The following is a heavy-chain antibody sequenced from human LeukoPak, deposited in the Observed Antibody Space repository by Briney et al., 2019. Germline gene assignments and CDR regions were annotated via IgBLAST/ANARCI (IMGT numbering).Heavy chain of an antibody. CDR2: ISGGGGNT. V-gene: IGHV3-23*01. J-gene: IGHJ4*02. CDR1: GFTFSSYA. Sequence: GGSLRLSCAASGFTFSSYAMSWVRQAPGKGLEWVSGISGGGGNTYYADSVKGRFTISRDNSKNTLYLQMNSLRAEDTAVYYCAKDYYYDSSGYYLGYFDYWGQGTLVTVSS. CDR3: AKDYYYDSSGYYLGYFDY. D-gene: IGHD3-22*01.